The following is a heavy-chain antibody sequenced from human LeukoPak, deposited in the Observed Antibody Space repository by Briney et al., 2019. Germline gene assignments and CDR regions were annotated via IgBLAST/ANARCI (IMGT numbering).Heavy chain of an antibody. Sequence: ASVKVSCKASGYTFIGYYMHWVRQAPGQGLEWMGWINPNSGGTNYAQKFQGRVTMTRDTSISTAYMELSRLRSDDTAVYYCARGGQYVLHYDSSGYPPRGHWGQGTLVTVSS. J-gene: IGHJ4*02. CDR3: ARGGQYVLHYDSSGYPPRGH. D-gene: IGHD3-22*01. V-gene: IGHV1-2*02. CDR2: INPNSGGT. CDR1: GYTFIGYY.